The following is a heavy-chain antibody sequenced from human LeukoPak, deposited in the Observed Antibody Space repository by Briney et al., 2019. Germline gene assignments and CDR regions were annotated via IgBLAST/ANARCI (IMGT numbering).Heavy chain of an antibody. D-gene: IGHD6-19*01. CDR1: GFTFSSYW. CDR3: ARDNGSSGWSGAFDI. V-gene: IGHV3-7*01. Sequence: QSGGSLRLSCAASGFTFSSYWMSWVRQAPGKGLEWVANIKQDGSEKYYVDSVKGRFTISRDNAKNSLYLQMNSLRAEDTAVYYCARDNGSSGWSGAFDIWGQGTMVTVSS. J-gene: IGHJ3*02. CDR2: IKQDGSEK.